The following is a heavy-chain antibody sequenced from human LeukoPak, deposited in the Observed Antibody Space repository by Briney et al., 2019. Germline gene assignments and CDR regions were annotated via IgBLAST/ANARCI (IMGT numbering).Heavy chain of an antibody. CDR2: ISSSSSYI. D-gene: IGHD3-16*01. J-gene: IGHJ5*01. CDR1: GFTFSSYS. V-gene: IGHV3-21*01. CDR3: ARDGPVSGWFDP. Sequence: GGSLRLSCAASGFTFSSYSMNWVRQAPGKGLEWVSSISSSSSYIYYADSVKGRFTISRDNAKNSLYLQMNSLRAEDTAVYYCARDGPVSGWFDPWGQGTTVTVSS.